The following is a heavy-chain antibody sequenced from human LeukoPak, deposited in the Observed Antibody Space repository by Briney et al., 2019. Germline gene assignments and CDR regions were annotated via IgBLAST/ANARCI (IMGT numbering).Heavy chain of an antibody. V-gene: IGHV3-30*18. J-gene: IGHJ4*02. CDR1: GFTFSSYE. CDR3: AKDRYSSSWYCLDY. CDR2: ISYDGSNK. D-gene: IGHD6-13*01. Sequence: GRSLRLSCAASGFTFSSYEMNWVRQAPGKGLEWVAVISYDGSNKYYADSVKGRFTISRDNSKNTLYLQMNSLRAEDTAVYYCAKDRYSSSWYCLDYWGQGTLVTVSS.